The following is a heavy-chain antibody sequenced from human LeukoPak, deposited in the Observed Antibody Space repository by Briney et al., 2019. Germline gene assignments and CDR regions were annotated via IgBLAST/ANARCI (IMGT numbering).Heavy chain of an antibody. D-gene: IGHD3-10*01. V-gene: IGHV3-23*01. J-gene: IGHJ4*02. CDR2: ISGSGGST. Sequence: GGSLRLSCAASGFTFSSYAMSWVRQAPGKGLEWFSAISGSGGSTYYADSVKGRFTISRDNSKNTLYLQMNSLRAEDTAVYYCAKCYDYYGSGSYGDYWGQGTLVTVSS. CDR3: AKCYDYYGSGSYGDY. CDR1: GFTFSSYA.